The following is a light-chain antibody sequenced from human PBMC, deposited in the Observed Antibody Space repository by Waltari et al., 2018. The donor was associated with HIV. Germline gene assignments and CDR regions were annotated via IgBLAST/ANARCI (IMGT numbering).Light chain of an antibody. CDR3: SSYGDNIRVL. Sequence: QSALTQPPSASGSLGQSVTISCTGSRSDIGAYDSVSWFQQHPNNAPKLLLYEVSKRPSACPGRFAGSRSGGTAFLSVSGLQPDDTAAYFCSSYGDNIRVLFGGGTNLTVL. J-gene: IGLJ2*01. V-gene: IGLV2-8*01. CDR2: EVS. CDR1: RSDIGAYDS.